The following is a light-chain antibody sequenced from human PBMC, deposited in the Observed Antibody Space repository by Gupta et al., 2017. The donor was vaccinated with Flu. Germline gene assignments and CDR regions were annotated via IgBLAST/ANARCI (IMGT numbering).Light chain of an antibody. CDR1: QGISSY. J-gene: IGKJ1*01. CDR2: AAS. V-gene: IGKV1-9*01. Sequence: DIQLTQSPSFLPASVVDRVTITCRASQGISSYLAWYQQKPGKAPKLLIYAASTLESGVPSRFSGSGSGTEFTLTISSLQPEDFATYYCQQVNSYPPWTFGQGTKVEIK. CDR3: QQVNSYPPWT.